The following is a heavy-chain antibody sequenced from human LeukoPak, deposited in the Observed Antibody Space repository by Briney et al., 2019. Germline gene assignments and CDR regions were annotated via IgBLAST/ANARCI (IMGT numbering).Heavy chain of an antibody. CDR3: ARDRGVMTEKYFDY. J-gene: IGHJ4*02. CDR1: GGSISSYY. Sequence: PSETLSLTCTVSGGSISSYYWSWIRQPAGKRLEWIARIYVSGSTNYNPSLKSRVTMSLDTSKNQFSLKLSSVTAADTAVYYCARDRGVMTEKYFDYWGQGTLVTVSS. V-gene: IGHV4-4*07. D-gene: IGHD2-21*01. CDR2: IYVSGST.